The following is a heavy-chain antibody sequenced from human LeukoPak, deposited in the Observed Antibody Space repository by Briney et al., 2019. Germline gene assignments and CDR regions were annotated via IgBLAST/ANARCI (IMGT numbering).Heavy chain of an antibody. CDR1: GFIFSSYW. Sequence: GGSLRLSCASSGFIFSSYWMHWVRQVPGKGLVWVSRVYTDGTTTDFADSVKGRFTVSRDNAKNTLYLQMDSLRAEDTAMYYCARSVVSTYWYFDLCGHGTLVTVSS. V-gene: IGHV3-74*01. J-gene: IGHJ2*01. CDR2: VYTDGTTT. CDR3: ARSVVSTYWYFDL. D-gene: IGHD4-23*01.